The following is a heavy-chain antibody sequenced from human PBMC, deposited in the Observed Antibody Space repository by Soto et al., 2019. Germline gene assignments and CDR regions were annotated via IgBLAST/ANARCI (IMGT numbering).Heavy chain of an antibody. CDR3: ASEMAAAGIIDY. V-gene: IGHV3-30-3*01. Sequence: QVQLVESGGGVVQPGRSLRLSCAASGFTFSSYAMHWVRQAPGKGLEWVAVISYDGSNKYYADSVKGRFTISRDNSKNTLYLQMNSLRAEDTAVYYSASEMAAAGIIDYWGQGTLVTVSS. J-gene: IGHJ4*02. CDR2: ISYDGSNK. CDR1: GFTFSSYA. D-gene: IGHD6-13*01.